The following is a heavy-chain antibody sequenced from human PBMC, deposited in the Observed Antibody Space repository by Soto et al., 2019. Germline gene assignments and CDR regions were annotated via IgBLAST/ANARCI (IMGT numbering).Heavy chain of an antibody. V-gene: IGHV5-51*01. Sequence: PGESLKISCKGSGYTFTTYWIGWLRQTPGKVLEWMAIINPTDSDTRYSPSFQGQVTISADKSTSTAYLQWSSLKASDTAMYYCVRPDPTGYYVYWGQGTLVTVSS. J-gene: IGHJ4*02. CDR3: VRPDPTGYYVY. CDR2: INPTDSDT. D-gene: IGHD3-9*01. CDR1: GYTFTTYW.